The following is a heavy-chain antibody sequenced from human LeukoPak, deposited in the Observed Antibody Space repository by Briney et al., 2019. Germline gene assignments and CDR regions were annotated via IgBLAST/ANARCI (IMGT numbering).Heavy chain of an antibody. D-gene: IGHD3-9*01. CDR3: ARQTIRPFDF. CDR1: GYTFTGYY. CDR2: INPTNGGK. V-gene: IGHV1-2*02. J-gene: IGHJ4*02. Sequence: ASVKVSCKASGYTFTGYYMHWVRQAPGQGLEWMGWINPTNGGKNYAQKFQGRVTMTRDTSISTAYMELSGLRSDDTAIYYCARQTIRPFDFWGQGTLVTVSA.